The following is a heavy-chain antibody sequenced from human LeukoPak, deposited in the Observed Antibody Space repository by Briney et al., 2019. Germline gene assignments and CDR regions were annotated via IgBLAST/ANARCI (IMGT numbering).Heavy chain of an antibody. Sequence: GGSLRLSCAASGFIVSSRYMSWVRQAPGKGLEWVSAIYSGVGTNYADSVKGRFTISRDNSRNTQYLQMNSLRAEDTAVYYCVRAENGMDVWGRGTAVTVS. J-gene: IGHJ6*02. CDR1: GFIVSSRY. CDR3: VRAENGMDV. CDR2: IYSGVGT. V-gene: IGHV3-53*01.